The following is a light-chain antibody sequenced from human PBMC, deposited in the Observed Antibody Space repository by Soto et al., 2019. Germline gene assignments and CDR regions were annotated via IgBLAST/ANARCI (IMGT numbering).Light chain of an antibody. CDR2: GAS. Sequence: EIVLTQSPCTLSLSPGERATLSCRASQSVSSSYLAWYQQKPGQAPRLLIYGASSRTTGIPDRFRGSGSGTEFPLTISRLEPEDFAVYYCQQYGSSPLTFGGGTKVEIK. CDR1: QSVSSSY. J-gene: IGKJ4*01. CDR3: QQYGSSPLT. V-gene: IGKV3-20*01.